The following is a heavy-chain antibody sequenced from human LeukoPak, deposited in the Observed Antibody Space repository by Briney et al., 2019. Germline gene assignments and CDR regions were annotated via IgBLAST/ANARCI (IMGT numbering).Heavy chain of an antibody. V-gene: IGHV1-69*02. CDR2: IIPILGIA. CDR3: ARGYCSSTSCYRMGWGANWFDP. CDR1: GGTFSSYT. D-gene: IGHD2-2*02. J-gene: IGHJ5*02. Sequence: SVKVSCKASGGTFSSYTISWVRQAPGQGLEWMGKIIPILGIANYAQKFQGRVTITADKSTSTAYMELSSLRSEDTAVYYCARGYCSSTSCYRMGWGANWFDPWGQGTLVTVSS.